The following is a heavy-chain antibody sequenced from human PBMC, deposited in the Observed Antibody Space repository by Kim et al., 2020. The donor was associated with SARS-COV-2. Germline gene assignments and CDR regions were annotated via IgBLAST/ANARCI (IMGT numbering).Heavy chain of an antibody. J-gene: IGHJ4*02. CDR1: GYTFSSSW. CDR2: IDPSDSYT. D-gene: IGHD2-15*01. Sequence: GESLKISCKGSGYTFSSSWINWVRQRPGKGLEWLGMIDPSDSYTYYSPSLEGHVTMSVDKSVSTAYLQWSSLKASDTAIYYCAKPLDIAPATAFDFWGQG. CDR3: AKPLDIAPATAFDF. V-gene: IGHV5-10-1*01.